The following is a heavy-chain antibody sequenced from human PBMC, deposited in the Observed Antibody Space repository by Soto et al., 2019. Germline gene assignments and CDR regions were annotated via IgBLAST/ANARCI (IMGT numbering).Heavy chain of an antibody. CDR1: GFTFEAYS. D-gene: IGHD2-15*01. CDR2: ISGDSGSS. Sequence: PGGSLRLSCAASGFTFEAYSLHWVRQLPGKGLEWVAGISGDSGSSGYADSVRGRFTVSRDSAKNSLFLQMSSLSPEDTALYYCTERGAARPGFDAFELWDQGTMGTVAS. CDR3: TERGAARPGFDAFEL. V-gene: IGHV3-9*01. J-gene: IGHJ3*01.